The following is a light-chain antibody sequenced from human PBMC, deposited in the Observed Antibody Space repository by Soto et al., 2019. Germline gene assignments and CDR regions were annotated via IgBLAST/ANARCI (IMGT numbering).Light chain of an antibody. J-gene: IGKJ4*01. Sequence: DIQMTQSPSSLSASIGDRVTITCRASQRISNYLAWIQQKPGKAPKSLILAASILQSGVPSKFSGSGSGTDFSLTLSDLQPEDFATYYCQHYDSYPLTFGGGTKVEIK. CDR2: AAS. CDR3: QHYDSYPLT. V-gene: IGKV1-16*02. CDR1: QRISNY.